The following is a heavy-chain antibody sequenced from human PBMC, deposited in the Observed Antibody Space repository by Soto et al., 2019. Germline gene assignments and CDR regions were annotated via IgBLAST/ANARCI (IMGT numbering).Heavy chain of an antibody. CDR2: IYYSGST. J-gene: IGHJ4*02. Sequence: SETLSLTCTVSGGSSSSSSYYWGWIRQPPGKGLEWIGSIYYSGSTYYNPSLKSRVTISVDTSKNQFSLKLSSVTAADTAVYYCAKATEMYYFDYWGQGILVTVSS. CDR1: GGSSSSSSYY. V-gene: IGHV4-39*01. D-gene: IGHD1-26*01. CDR3: AKATEMYYFDY.